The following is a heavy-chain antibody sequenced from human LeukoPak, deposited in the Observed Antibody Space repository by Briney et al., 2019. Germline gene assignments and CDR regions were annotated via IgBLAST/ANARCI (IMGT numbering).Heavy chain of an antibody. CDR3: ARGGLEAFDI. J-gene: IGHJ3*02. V-gene: IGHV4-31*03. Sequence: PSQTLSLTCTVSGGSISSGGYYWSWIRQHPGMGLEWIAYIYYSGSAYYSPSLKSRVTISVDTSKNQLSLKLSSVTAADTAVYYCARGGLEAFDIWGQGTMVTVSS. CDR1: GGSISSGGYY. CDR2: IYYSGSA.